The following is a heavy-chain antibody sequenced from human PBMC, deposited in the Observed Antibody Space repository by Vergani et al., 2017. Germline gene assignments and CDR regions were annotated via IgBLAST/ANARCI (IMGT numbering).Heavy chain of an antibody. CDR3: GRVADFYGLGSRLLDL. J-gene: IGHJ5*02. CDR1: GASVNSYY. Sequence: QVKLQESGPGLVKPSETLSLTCTVSGASVNSYYWSWIRQPPGKGLEWMGYMYHSGSTNYNPSLGTRVTISGDTSKNQFSRKLNSVTAADTAVYYCGRVADFYGLGSRLLDLWGQGILVTVSS. D-gene: IGHD3-10*01. V-gene: IGHV4-59*02. CDR2: MYHSGST.